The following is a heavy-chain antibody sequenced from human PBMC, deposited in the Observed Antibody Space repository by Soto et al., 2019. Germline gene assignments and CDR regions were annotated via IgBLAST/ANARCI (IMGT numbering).Heavy chain of an antibody. J-gene: IGHJ4*02. CDR3: ARGGGYTFDY. Sequence: PSETLSLTCSVSGGSISSGGYPWSWIRQPPGKGLEWIGYIYHSGSTYYNPSLKSRVTISVDRSKNQFSLKLSSVTAADTAVYYCARGGGYTFDYWGQGTLVTVSS. D-gene: IGHD3-16*01. V-gene: IGHV4-30-2*01. CDR2: IYHSGST. CDR1: GGSISSGGYP.